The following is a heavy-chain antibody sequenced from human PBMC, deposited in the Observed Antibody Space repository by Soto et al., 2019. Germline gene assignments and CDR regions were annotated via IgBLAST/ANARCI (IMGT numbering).Heavy chain of an antibody. CDR1: GFTFSSYG. CDR3: ARDLPGTTRYYYYGMDV. CDR2: IWYDGSNK. J-gene: IGHJ6*02. V-gene: IGHV3-33*01. D-gene: IGHD1-7*01. Sequence: GGSLRLSCAASGFTFSSYGMHWVRQAPGKGLEWVAVIWYDGSNKYYADSVKGRFTISRDNSKNTLYLQMNSLRAEDTAVYYCARDLPGTTRYYYYGMDVWGQGTTVTVSS.